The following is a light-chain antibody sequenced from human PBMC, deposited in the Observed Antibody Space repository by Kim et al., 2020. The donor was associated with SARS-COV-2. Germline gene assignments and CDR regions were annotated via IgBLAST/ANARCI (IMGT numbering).Light chain of an antibody. CDR2: NKS. CDR1: RSNIGSNT. J-gene: IGLJ3*02. V-gene: IGLV1-44*01. CDR3: ATWDDTLEGPV. Sequence: QSVLTQPPSASGTPGQRVTISCSGSRSNIGSNTVNWYQHVPGTAPKLLIFNKSRRPSGVPDRFSGSTSDTSASLVISGLQSEDEADYYCATWDDTLEGPVFGGGTQLTVL.